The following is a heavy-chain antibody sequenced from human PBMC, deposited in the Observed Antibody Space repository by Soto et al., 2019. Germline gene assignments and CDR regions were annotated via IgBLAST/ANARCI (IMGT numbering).Heavy chain of an antibody. Sequence: VSVNLSCKASGYGFTSYGISWVRQAPRQGLEWMGWISAYNGNINYAQKLQGRVTMTTDTSTSTAYMELRSLRSDDTAVYYCASDYGSGSYYTQDYYYGMDVWGQGTTVTVS. D-gene: IGHD3-10*01. CDR3: ASDYGSGSYYTQDYYYGMDV. CDR2: ISAYNGNI. J-gene: IGHJ6*02. V-gene: IGHV1-18*01. CDR1: GYGFTSYG.